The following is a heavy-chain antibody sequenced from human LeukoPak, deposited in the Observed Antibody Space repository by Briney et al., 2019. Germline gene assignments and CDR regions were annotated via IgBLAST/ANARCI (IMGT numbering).Heavy chain of an antibody. V-gene: IGHV3-30-3*01. Sequence: GGSLRLSCAASGFTFSSYAMHWVRQAPGKGLEWVAVISYDGSNKYYADSVKGRFTISRDNSKNTLYLQMNSLRAEDTAVYYCARGPFGTYWGQGTLVTVSS. CDR2: ISYDGSNK. D-gene: IGHD3-10*01. J-gene: IGHJ4*02. CDR3: ARGPFGTY. CDR1: GFTFSSYA.